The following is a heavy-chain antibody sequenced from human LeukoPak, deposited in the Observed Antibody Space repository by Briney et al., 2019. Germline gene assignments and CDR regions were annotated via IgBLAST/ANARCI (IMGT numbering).Heavy chain of an antibody. D-gene: IGHD1-1*01. CDR2: MNPNSGNT. Sequence: ASVKVSCKASGYTFTSYDFNWVRQATGQGLEWMGWMNPNSGNTGYAQKFQGRVTMTRDTATSTAYMEVNRLTSDDTAVYYCAPTPEAYSSNWNVWGQGTLVTVSS. V-gene: IGHV1-8*01. CDR3: APTPEAYSSNWNV. CDR1: GYTFTSYD. J-gene: IGHJ4*02.